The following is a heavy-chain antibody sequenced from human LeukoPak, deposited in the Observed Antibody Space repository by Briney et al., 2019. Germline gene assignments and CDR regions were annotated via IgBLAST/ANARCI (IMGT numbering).Heavy chain of an antibody. J-gene: IGHJ3*02. CDR2: IKQDGSEK. CDR3: ARELAVIGVVIIRVDAFDI. CDR1: GFTFSSYW. V-gene: IGHV3-7*01. D-gene: IGHD3-3*01. Sequence: GGPLRLSCAASGFTFSSYWMSWVRQAPGKGLEWVANIKQDGSEKYYVDSVKGRFTISRDNAKNSLYLQMNSLRAEDTAVYYCARELAVIGVVIIRVDAFDIWGQGTMVTVSS.